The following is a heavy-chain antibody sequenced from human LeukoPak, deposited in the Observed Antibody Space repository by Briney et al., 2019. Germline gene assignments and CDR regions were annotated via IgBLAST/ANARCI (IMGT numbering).Heavy chain of an antibody. CDR3: ARGGAAQEQDYYYYYMDV. CDR2: IYYSGTT. V-gene: IGHV4-59*01. D-gene: IGHD1/OR15-1a*01. CDR1: GGSISSYY. J-gene: IGHJ6*03. Sequence: SSETLSLTCTVSGGSISSYYWSWIRQPPGKGLEWIGYIYYSGTTNYNPSLKSRVTISVDTSKKQFSLKLTSVTAADTAVYYCARGGAAQEQDYYYYYMDVWGKGTTVTISS.